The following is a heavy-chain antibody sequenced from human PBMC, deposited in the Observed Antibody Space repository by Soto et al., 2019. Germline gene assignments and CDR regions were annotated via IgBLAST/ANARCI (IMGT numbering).Heavy chain of an antibody. V-gene: IGHV3-21*04. CDR1: GFTFTRYS. Sequence: PGGSLRLSCAASGFTFTRYSMNWVRQAPGKGLEWVSSISSTTNYIYYADSMKGRFTVSRDNAKNSVYLEMNSLSAEDTAMYYCARIRSSGSLDHQSVDYWGQGTLVTVSS. D-gene: IGHD3-22*01. J-gene: IGHJ4*02. CDR3: ARIRSSGSLDHQSVDY. CDR2: ISSTTNYI.